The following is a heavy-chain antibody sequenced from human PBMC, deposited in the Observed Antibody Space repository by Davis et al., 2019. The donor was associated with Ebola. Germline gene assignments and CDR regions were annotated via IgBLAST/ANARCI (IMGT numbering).Heavy chain of an antibody. CDR3: ARGHSSSWYYYYYGMDV. J-gene: IGHJ6*02. CDR2: INSDGSST. V-gene: IGHV3-74*01. CDR1: GFTFSSYW. D-gene: IGHD6-13*01. Sequence: GESLKISCAASGFTFSSYWMHWVRQAPGKGLVWVSRINSDGSSTSYADSVKGRFTISRDNAKNTLYLQMNSLRAEDTAVYYCARGHSSSWYYYYYGMDVWGQGTTVTVS.